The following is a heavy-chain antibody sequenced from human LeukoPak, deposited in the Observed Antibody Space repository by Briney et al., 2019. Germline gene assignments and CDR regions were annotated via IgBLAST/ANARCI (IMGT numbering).Heavy chain of an antibody. D-gene: IGHD2-2*01. CDR3: AKSIVVVPAALYYMDV. J-gene: IGHJ6*03. Sequence: PGGSLRLSCAASGFTFSSYAMSWVRQAPGKGLEWVSAISGSGGSTYYADSVKGRFTISRDNSKNTLYLQMNSLRAEDTAVYYCAKSIVVVPAALYYMDVWGKGTTVTVSS. CDR1: GFTFSSYA. V-gene: IGHV3-23*01. CDR2: ISGSGGST.